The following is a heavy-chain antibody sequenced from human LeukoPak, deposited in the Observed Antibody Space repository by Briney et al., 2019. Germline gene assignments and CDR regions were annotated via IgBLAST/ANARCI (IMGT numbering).Heavy chain of an antibody. J-gene: IGHJ6*02. CDR3: ARVSGNIQIWPQPFGDGMDV. D-gene: IGHD3-10*01. CDR2: IYSGGST. V-gene: IGHV3-53*01. CDR1: GFTVSSNY. Sequence: GGSLRVSCAASGFTVSSNYMSWVRQAPGKGLGWVSVIYSGGSTYYADSVKGRFTISREDSKNTLYLQMNILRAEDTAIYYCARVSGNIQIWPQPFGDGMDVWGQGTTVTVSS.